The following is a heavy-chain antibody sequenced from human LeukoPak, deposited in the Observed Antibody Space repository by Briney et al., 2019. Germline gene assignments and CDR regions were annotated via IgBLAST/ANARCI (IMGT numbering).Heavy chain of an antibody. V-gene: IGHV3-23*01. Sequence: GGSLRLSCVGSGFTFRSHAMSWVRQAPEKGLEFVSGICENGGTTYYADSVKGRFSISRDNSKNTLYLQMDSLRGEDTAVYYCAKDFRIGYSAHFDYWGQGALVTVSS. J-gene: IGHJ4*02. CDR2: ICENGGTT. D-gene: IGHD2-21*01. CDR3: AKDFRIGYSAHFDY. CDR1: GFTFRSHA.